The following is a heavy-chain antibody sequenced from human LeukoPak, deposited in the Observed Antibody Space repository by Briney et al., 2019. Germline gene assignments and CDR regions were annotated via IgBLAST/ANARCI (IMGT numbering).Heavy chain of an antibody. D-gene: IGHD3-16*02. V-gene: IGHV1-2*02. CDR3: ARDGDYVWGSYRRKGGFDY. CDR1: GYTFTGYY. J-gene: IGHJ4*02. Sequence: ASVKVSCKASGYTFTGYYMHWVRQAPGQGLEWMGWINPNSGGTNYAQKFQGRVTMTRDTSISTAYMELSRLRSDDTAVYYRARDGDYVWGSYRRKGGFDYWGQGTLVTVSS. CDR2: INPNSGGT.